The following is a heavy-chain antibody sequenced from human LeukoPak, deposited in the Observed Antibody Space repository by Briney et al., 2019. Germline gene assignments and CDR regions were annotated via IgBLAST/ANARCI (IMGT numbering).Heavy chain of an antibody. CDR1: GGSITTHDNY. CDR3: ARLYFDFWSGYSDY. CDR2: ISYSGNT. Sequence: SXXLSLTCTVSGGSITTHDNYWGWIRQPPGKGLEWIGSISYSGNTYYNPSLQSRVSMSIDTSRNKFSLKLSYVTAADTAVYYCARLYFDFWSGYSDYWGQGTLVTVSS. V-gene: IGHV4-39*01. D-gene: IGHD3-3*01. J-gene: IGHJ4*02.